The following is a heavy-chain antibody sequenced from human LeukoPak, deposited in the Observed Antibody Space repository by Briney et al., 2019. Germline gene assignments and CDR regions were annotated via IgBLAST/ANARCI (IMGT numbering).Heavy chain of an antibody. CDR3: AREAYDFWSGYYRRFDP. Sequence: SETLSLTCTVSGGSISRHYWSWIRQPPGKGLEWIGYIYYSGSTNYNPSLKSRVTISVDTSKNQFSLKLSSVTAADTAVYYCAREAYDFWSGYYRRFDPWGQGTLVTVSS. V-gene: IGHV4-59*11. D-gene: IGHD3-3*01. CDR2: IYYSGST. J-gene: IGHJ5*02. CDR1: GGSISRHY.